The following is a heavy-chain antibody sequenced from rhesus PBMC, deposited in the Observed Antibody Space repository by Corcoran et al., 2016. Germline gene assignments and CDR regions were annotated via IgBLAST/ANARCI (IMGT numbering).Heavy chain of an antibody. V-gene: IGHV4-122*02. CDR3: ARGYSGYSLYFDY. CDR1: GYSISSGYG. D-gene: IGHD5-24*01. J-gene: IGHJ4*01. CDR2: ISYSVST. Sequence: QLQLQESGPGLVKPSETLSLTCAVSGYSISSGYGWSWIRQPPGKGLEWIGYISYSVSTSYNPALKSRVSMSRDKSKNQFSLKLSSVTAADTAVYYCARGYSGYSLYFDYWGQGVLVTVSS.